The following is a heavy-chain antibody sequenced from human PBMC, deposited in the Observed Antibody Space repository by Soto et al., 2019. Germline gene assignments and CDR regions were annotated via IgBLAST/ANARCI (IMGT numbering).Heavy chain of an antibody. CDR2: ISSSGSTI. Sequence: GGSLRLSCAASGFTFSSYEMNWVRQAPGKGLEWVSYISSSGSTIYYADSVKGRFTISRDNAKNSLYLQMNSLRAEDTAVYYCVGSWLRAQVKNPWGQGTLVTVSS. J-gene: IGHJ5*02. CDR3: VGSWLRAQVKNP. D-gene: IGHD5-12*01. CDR1: GFTFSSYE. V-gene: IGHV3-48*03.